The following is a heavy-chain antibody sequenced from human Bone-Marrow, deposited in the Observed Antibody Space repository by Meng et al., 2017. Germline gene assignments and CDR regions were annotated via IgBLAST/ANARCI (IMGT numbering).Heavy chain of an antibody. CDR1: GGSISSSSYY. Sequence: QLQLQESGPGLVKPSETLSLTCTVSGGSISSSSYYWGWIRQPPGKGLEWIGSIYYTGSTYYNPALKSRATISLDTSKNQFSLNLSSVTAADTAVYYCARGYCSTTSCYNRYFDYWGLGTLVTVSS. J-gene: IGHJ4*02. V-gene: IGHV4-39*01. CDR2: IYYTGST. D-gene: IGHD2-2*02. CDR3: ARGYCSTTSCYNRYFDY.